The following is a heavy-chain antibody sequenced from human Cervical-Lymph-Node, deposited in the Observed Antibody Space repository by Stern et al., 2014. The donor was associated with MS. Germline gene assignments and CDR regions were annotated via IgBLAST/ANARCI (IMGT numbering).Heavy chain of an antibody. D-gene: IGHD1-1*01. V-gene: IGHV3-9*01. J-gene: IGHJ6*02. Sequence: VQLVEAGGGLVQPGRSLRLSCAASGFTFDDYAMHWVRQAPGKGLEWVAGLSYSGESVAHAYSVRCRFTISRDNAKNSLYLQMNSLRPEDTAFYYCAKARSTHASYGLDVWGQGATVTVSS. CDR2: LSYSGESV. CDR1: GFTFDDYA. CDR3: AKARSTHASYGLDV.